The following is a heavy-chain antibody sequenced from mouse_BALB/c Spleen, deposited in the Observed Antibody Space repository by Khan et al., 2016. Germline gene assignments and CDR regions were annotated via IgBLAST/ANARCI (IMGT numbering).Heavy chain of an antibody. Sequence: QVQLQQSGAELVKPGASVKLSCKASGYTFTSYYMYWVKQRPGQGLEWIGEINPSNGDTNFNERFKSKATLTVDKSSSTTYMQFSSLTYEDSAVYDCTRAGYDDPFAYWGQGTLVTVSA. J-gene: IGHJ3*01. D-gene: IGHD2-3*01. V-gene: IGHV1S81*02. CDR2: INPSNGDT. CDR1: GYTFTSYY. CDR3: TRAGYDDPFAY.